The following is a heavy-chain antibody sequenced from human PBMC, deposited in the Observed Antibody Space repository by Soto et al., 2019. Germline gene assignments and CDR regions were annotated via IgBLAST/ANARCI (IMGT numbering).Heavy chain of an antibody. V-gene: IGHV1-3*01. Sequence: ASVKVSCKASGYTFTSYAMHWVRQAPGQRLEWMGWINAGNGNTKYSQKFQGRVTISRDNSKNTLYLQMNSLRGEDTAVYYCVATEAFGSWGQGTLVTVSS. J-gene: IGHJ5*01. CDR3: VATEAFGS. CDR2: INAGNGNT. CDR1: GYTFTSYA.